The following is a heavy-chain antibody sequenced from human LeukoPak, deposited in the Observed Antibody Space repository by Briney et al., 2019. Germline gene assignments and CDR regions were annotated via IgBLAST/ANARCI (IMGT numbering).Heavy chain of an antibody. CDR1: GYTFTGYY. J-gene: IGHJ4*02. Sequence: GASVKVSCKASGYTFTGYYMHWVRQAPGQGLEWMGWINPNSGGTNYAQKFQGRVTMTRDTSISTAYMELSRLRSDDTAVYYCARGYRYYGSGSYYKILGYWGQGTLVTVSS. D-gene: IGHD3-10*01. V-gene: IGHV1-2*02. CDR3: ARGYRYYGSGSYYKILGY. CDR2: INPNSGGT.